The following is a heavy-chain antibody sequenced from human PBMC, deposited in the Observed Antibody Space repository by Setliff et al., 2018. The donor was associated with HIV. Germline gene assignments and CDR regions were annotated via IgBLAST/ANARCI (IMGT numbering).Heavy chain of an antibody. CDR3: ARDHMSVGAWVGATSRGLFQH. CDR1: GYTFTSYY. V-gene: IGHV1-46*01. J-gene: IGHJ1*01. Sequence: ASVKVSCKASGYTFTSYYMHWVRQAPGQGLEWMGIINPSGGSTSYAQKFQGRVTMTRDTSTSTVYMELSSLRSEDTAVYYCARDHMSVGAWVGATSRGLFQHWGQGTRVTVSS. D-gene: IGHD1-26*01. CDR2: INPSGGST.